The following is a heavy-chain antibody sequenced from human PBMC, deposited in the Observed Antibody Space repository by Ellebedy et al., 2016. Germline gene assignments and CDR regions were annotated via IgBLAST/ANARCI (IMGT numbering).Heavy chain of an antibody. CDR2: IYYSGST. CDR3: ARHFGSGRPYFDY. J-gene: IGHJ4*02. Sequence: SETLSLTCTVSGGSISSSSYYWGWIRQPPGKGLEWIGSIYYSGSTNYNPSLKSRVTISVDTSKNQFSLKLSSVTAADTAVYYCARHFGSGRPYFDYWGQGALVTVSS. D-gene: IGHD6-19*01. V-gene: IGHV4-39*07. CDR1: GGSISSSSYY.